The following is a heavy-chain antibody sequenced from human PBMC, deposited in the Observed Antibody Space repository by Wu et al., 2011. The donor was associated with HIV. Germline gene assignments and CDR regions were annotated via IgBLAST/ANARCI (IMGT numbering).Heavy chain of an antibody. V-gene: IGHV1-18*01. CDR1: GYPFTSYG. CDR3: ARGPASGDFTRGQVY. CDR2: ISGYNGDK. D-gene: IGHD4-17*01. Sequence: QVQLVQSGAEVKKPGASVKVSCKASGYPFTSYGISWVRQAPGQGLEWMAWISGYNGDKKFAQKLQGRVTVTTDTSTNTVYMELRSLRSDDTAVYFCARGPASGDFTRGQVYWGQGTLVTVSS. J-gene: IGHJ4*02.